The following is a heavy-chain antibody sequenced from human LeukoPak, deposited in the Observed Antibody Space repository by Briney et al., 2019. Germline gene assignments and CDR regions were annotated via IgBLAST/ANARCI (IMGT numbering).Heavy chain of an antibody. Sequence: GGSLRLSCAASGFTFSSYAMHWVRQAPGKGLERVAVISYDGSNKYYADSVKGRFTISRDNSKNTLYLQMNSLRAEDTAVYYCARDSVYGSGSYTFDYWGQGTLVTVSS. D-gene: IGHD3-10*01. CDR3: ARDSVYGSGSYTFDY. J-gene: IGHJ4*02. CDR2: ISYDGSNK. CDR1: GFTFSSYA. V-gene: IGHV3-30*04.